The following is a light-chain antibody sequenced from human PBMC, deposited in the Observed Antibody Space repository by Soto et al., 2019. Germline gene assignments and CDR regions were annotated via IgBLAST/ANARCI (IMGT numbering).Light chain of an antibody. CDR3: QQYNTYST. Sequence: EIVLTQSPATLSLSPGERATLSCGASQSVSSSYLAWYQQKPGLAPRLLIYDASSRATGIPDRFSGSGSGTEFTLTISSLQPDDFATYYCQQYNTYSTFGQGTRLEIK. V-gene: IGKV3D-20*01. CDR2: DAS. CDR1: QSVSSSY. J-gene: IGKJ5*01.